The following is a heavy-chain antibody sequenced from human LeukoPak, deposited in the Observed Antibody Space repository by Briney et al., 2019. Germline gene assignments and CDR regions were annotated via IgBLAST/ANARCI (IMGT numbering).Heavy chain of an antibody. Sequence: PGGSLRLSCAASGFTFSNAWMNWVRQAPGKGLEWVGRIKSKTDGGTTDYAAPVKGRFTISRDDSKNTLYLQMNSLKTEDTAVYYCTTEGGYYDSSGYYPVARSDYWGQGTLVTISS. V-gene: IGHV3-15*07. CDR1: GFTFSNAW. CDR3: TTEGGYYDSSGYYPVARSDY. D-gene: IGHD3-22*01. CDR2: IKSKTDGGTT. J-gene: IGHJ4*02.